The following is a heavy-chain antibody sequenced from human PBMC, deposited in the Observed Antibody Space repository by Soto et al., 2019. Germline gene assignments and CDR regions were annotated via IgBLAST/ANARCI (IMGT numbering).Heavy chain of an antibody. Sequence: EVQLLESGGGLVQPGGSLRLSCAASGFTFSSHAMSWVRQAPGKGLEWVAGISGSGGSTYYADSVKGRSTISRDNSKNTLHMQRNSLGGEDTAVYYCAQGPSPGGGYEMIDHWGQGALVAVSS. D-gene: IGHD5-12*01. V-gene: IGHV3-23*01. J-gene: IGHJ4*02. CDR2: ISGSGGST. CDR1: GFTFSSHA. CDR3: AQGPSPGGGYEMIDH.